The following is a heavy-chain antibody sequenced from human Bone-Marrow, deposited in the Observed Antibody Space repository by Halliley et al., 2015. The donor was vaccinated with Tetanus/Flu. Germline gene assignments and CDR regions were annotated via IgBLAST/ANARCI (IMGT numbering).Heavy chain of an antibody. J-gene: IGHJ4*02. Sequence: WLAVLRYDGRREHYADSVKGRFTISRDNSRNTLYLEMSSLRVEDTAVYYCAKEGAGDTWASLDYWGQGTLVTVSS. D-gene: IGHD2-21*02. V-gene: IGHV3-30*15. CDR2: LRYDGRRE. CDR3: AKEGAGDTWASLDY.